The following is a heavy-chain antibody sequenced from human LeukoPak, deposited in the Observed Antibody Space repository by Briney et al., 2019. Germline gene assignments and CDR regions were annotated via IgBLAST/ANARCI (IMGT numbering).Heavy chain of an antibody. Sequence: GRSLRLSCAASGFTFITFAMHWVRQPPGQGLEWVAIISSDGSTEYYADSVKGRFTISRDNSKNTLYLQMNSLGAEDTAVYYCAREVPAADYWGQGTLVTVSS. J-gene: IGHJ4*02. CDR2: ISSDGSTE. CDR1: GFTFITFA. D-gene: IGHD2-2*01. CDR3: AREVPAADY. V-gene: IGHV3-30*04.